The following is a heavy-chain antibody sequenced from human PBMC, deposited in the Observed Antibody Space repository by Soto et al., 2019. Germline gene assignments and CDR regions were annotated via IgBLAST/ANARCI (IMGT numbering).Heavy chain of an antibody. J-gene: IGHJ4*02. CDR3: AKSHSFDGSIYHYSLDF. Sequence: SETLSLTCTVSGGSISTYYWRWIRQPPGGTLEWIGYIYSSGATTYNPSLESRVTMSVDMPNNEFSLELTSLTAADTAVYYCAKSHSFDGSIYHYSLDFWGQGTVVTVSS. D-gene: IGHD3-10*01. V-gene: IGHV4-59*03. CDR2: IYSSGAT. CDR1: GGSISTYY.